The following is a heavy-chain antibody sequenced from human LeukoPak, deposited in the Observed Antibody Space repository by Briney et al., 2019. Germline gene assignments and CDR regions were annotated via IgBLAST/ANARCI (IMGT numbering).Heavy chain of an antibody. CDR2: ISASGGST. Sequence: GGSLRLSCTASGFTFSSYAMSWVRQAPGKGLEWVSAISASGGSTYYADSVKGRFTISRDNSKNTLYLQMNSLRAEDTAVYYCSKGQGEGSSWQALDYWGQGTLVTVPS. CDR1: GFTFSSYA. CDR3: SKGQGEGSSWQALDY. D-gene: IGHD6-13*01. J-gene: IGHJ4*02. V-gene: IGHV3-23*01.